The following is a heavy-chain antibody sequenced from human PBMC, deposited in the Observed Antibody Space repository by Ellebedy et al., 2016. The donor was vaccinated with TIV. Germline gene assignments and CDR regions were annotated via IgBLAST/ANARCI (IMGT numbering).Heavy chain of an antibody. D-gene: IGHD2-2*01. Sequence: GESLKISCVDSGFTFSRYWMSWVRQTPGRGVEWVANIKQDGGEKNYVDSLKGRFTISRDNAKNSLYLQMNSLTVEDTAVYYCARRYCTISRCFAASWASLDMWGQGTMVTVSS. CDR3: ARRYCTISRCFAASWASLDM. J-gene: IGHJ3*02. V-gene: IGHV3-7*01. CDR2: IKQDGGEK. CDR1: GFTFSRYW.